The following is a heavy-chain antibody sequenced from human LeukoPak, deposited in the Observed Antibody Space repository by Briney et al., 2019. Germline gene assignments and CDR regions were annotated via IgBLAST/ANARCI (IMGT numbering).Heavy chain of an antibody. V-gene: IGHV1-69*04. J-gene: IGHJ6*03. CDR3: ARDDGREGYYYYYMDV. CDR1: GGTFSSYT. Sequence: GASVKVSCKXSGGTFSSYTISWVRQAPGQGLEWMGRIIPILGIANYSQKFQGRVTITADKSTSTAYMELSSLRSEDTAVYYCARDDGREGYYYYYMDVWGKGTTVTVSS. D-gene: IGHD3-10*02. CDR2: IIPILGIA.